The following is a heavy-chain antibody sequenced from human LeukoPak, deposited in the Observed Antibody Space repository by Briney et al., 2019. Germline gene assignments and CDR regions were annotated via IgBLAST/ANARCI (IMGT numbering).Heavy chain of an antibody. J-gene: IGHJ4*02. V-gene: IGHV3-7*01. CDR2: IKEDGSEK. Sequence: GGSLRLSCAVSGFTFSSYWMTWVRPAQGKGLEWVANIKEDGSEKYYVDSVKGRFTISRDNAKNSLYLQMNSLRAEDTAVNYCVRTWNTYWGQGTLVTVSS. CDR3: VRTWNTY. D-gene: IGHD1-1*01. CDR1: GFTFSSYW.